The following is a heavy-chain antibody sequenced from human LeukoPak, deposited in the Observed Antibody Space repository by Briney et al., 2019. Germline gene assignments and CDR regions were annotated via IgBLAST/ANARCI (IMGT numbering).Heavy chain of an antibody. Sequence: KPSETLSLTYTVSGGSISSYYWSWIRQPPGKGLEWIGYIYYSGSTNYNPSLKSRVTISVDTSKNQFSLKLSSVTAADTAVYYCARALNDYGDYMVRWFDPWGQGTLVTDFS. CDR2: IYYSGST. CDR1: GGSISSYY. V-gene: IGHV4-59*01. CDR3: ARALNDYGDYMVRWFDP. D-gene: IGHD4-17*01. J-gene: IGHJ5*02.